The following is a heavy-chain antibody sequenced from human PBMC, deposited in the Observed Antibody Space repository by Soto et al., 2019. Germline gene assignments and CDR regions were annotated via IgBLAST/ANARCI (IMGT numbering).Heavy chain of an antibody. CDR1: GDSIISNSYF. Sequence: SETLSLTCTVSGDSIISNSYFWAWIRQPPGKGLEWIGRIYYSGTTYYNPSLKSRVTISVDRSKNQFSLKLISVTAADTAVYYCARHFVAVVIKGWGYWGQGKLVTVSS. J-gene: IGHJ4*02. V-gene: IGHV4-39*01. CDR2: IYYSGTT. CDR3: ARHFVAVVIKGWGY. D-gene: IGHD3-10*01.